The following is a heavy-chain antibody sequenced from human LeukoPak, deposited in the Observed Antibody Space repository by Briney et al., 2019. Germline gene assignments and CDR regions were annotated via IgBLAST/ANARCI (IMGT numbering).Heavy chain of an antibody. J-gene: IGHJ4*02. V-gene: IGHV3-7*01. CDR1: GFTFSSYW. CDR2: IKQDGSGK. Sequence: GSLRLSYAASGFTFSSYWMTWVRQAPGKGLEWVANIKQDGSGKYYVDSMKGRFTISRDNAKNSLYLQMNSLRADDTAVYYCARSGPFDYWGQGTLVTVSS. CDR3: ARSGPFDY. D-gene: IGHD3-10*01.